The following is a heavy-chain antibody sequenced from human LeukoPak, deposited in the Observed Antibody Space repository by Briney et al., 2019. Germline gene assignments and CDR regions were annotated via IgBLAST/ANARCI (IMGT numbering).Heavy chain of an antibody. CDR3: ASIKHDSSGTLCDAFDI. V-gene: IGHV4-39*07. CDR1: GGSISSSNYY. D-gene: IGHD3-22*01. J-gene: IGHJ3*02. Sequence: SETLSLTCTVSGGSISSSNYYWGWIRQPPGKGLEWIGSIYHSGSTYYNPSLKSRVTISVDTSKNQFSLKLSSVTAADTAVYYCASIKHDSSGTLCDAFDIWGQGTMVTVSS. CDR2: IYHSGST.